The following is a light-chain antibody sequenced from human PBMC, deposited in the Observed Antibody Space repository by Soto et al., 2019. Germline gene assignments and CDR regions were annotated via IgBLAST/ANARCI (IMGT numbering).Light chain of an antibody. J-gene: IGKJ4*01. CDR2: GVS. V-gene: IGKV1-39*01. CDR3: QQCFTTPLT. Sequence: DIQMTQSPSSLSASVGDRVTITCRASQNIHSYLNWYKQTPGKPPELLIFGVSNLESGVPSRFSGSGSGTDFTLTISSLQREDFASYYCQQCFTTPLTFGGGTKVEIK. CDR1: QNIHSY.